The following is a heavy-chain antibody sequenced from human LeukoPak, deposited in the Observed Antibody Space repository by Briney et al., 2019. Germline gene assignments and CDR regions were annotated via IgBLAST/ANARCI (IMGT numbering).Heavy chain of an antibody. CDR3: ARLLETYDYVWGSYGFDS. V-gene: IGHV3-7*01. CDR2: IKEDGSEK. CDR1: GFTFSSYS. J-gene: IGHJ4*02. Sequence: PGGSLRLSCAASGFTFSSYSMNWVRQAPGKGLERVAHIKEDGSEKYYVDSVKGRFTISRDNAKNSLYLQMNGLRAEDTAVFYCARLLETYDYVWGSYGFDSWGQGTLVTVSS. D-gene: IGHD3-16*01.